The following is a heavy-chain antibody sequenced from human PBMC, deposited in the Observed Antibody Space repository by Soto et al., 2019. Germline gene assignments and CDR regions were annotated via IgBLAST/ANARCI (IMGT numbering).Heavy chain of an antibody. D-gene: IGHD6-19*01. Sequence: GRSLRLRCAAAGFRFSDHYMTWICQAPGKGLEWVSYISSGSSTIYYAHSVKGRFTISRDNAKNSLYLQMNSLRAEDTAVYYCATCSGAVAASFEFYFNYWRDGSLV. J-gene: IGHJ4*01. CDR3: ATCSGAVAASFEFYFNY. V-gene: IGHV3-11*01. CDR1: GFRFSDHY. CDR2: ISSGSSTI.